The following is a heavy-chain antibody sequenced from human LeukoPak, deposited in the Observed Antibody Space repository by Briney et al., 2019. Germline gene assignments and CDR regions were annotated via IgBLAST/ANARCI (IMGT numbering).Heavy chain of an antibody. V-gene: IGHV4-61*02. Sequence: SQTLSLTCTVSGGPISSGSYYWSWIRQPAGKGLEWIGRIYTSGSTNYNPSLKSRVTISVDTSKNQFSLKLSSVTAADTAVYYCARDPSSGLYDYWGQGTLVTVSS. CDR1: GGPISSGSYY. D-gene: IGHD6-19*01. J-gene: IGHJ4*02. CDR2: IYTSGST. CDR3: ARDPSSGLYDY.